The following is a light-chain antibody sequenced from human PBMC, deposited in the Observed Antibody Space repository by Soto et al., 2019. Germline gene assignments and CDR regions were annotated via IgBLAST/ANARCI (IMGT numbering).Light chain of an antibody. Sequence: EMVLTQSPATLSLSPGERATLSCRASQSISRYLAWYQQKPGQAPRLLIYDASNRATRIPARFSGSGSGTDFTLTIGSLEPEDFAVYYCQQRSNGPWTFGQGTKVEIK. J-gene: IGKJ1*01. CDR2: DAS. CDR1: QSISRY. V-gene: IGKV3-11*01. CDR3: QQRSNGPWT.